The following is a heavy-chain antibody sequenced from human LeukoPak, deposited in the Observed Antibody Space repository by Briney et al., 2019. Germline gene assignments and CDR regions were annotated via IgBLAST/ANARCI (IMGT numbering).Heavy chain of an antibody. Sequence: ASVKVSCKASGYTFTSYDINWLRQATGQGLGWMGWMNPNSGNTGYAQNFQGRVTMTRNTSISTAYMELSSLKSEDTAVYYCARCPIAVAGIRSQNWFDPWGQGTLVTVSS. CDR1: GYTFTSYD. CDR2: MNPNSGNT. D-gene: IGHD6-19*01. J-gene: IGHJ5*02. V-gene: IGHV1-8*01. CDR3: ARCPIAVAGIRSQNWFDP.